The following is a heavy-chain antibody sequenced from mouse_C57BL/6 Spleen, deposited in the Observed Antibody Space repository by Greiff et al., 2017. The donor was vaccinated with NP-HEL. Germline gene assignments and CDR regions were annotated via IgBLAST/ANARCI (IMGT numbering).Heavy chain of an antibody. D-gene: IGHD2-2*01. V-gene: IGHV1-64*01. J-gene: IGHJ4*01. CDR1: GYTFTSYW. Sequence: VQLQQPGAELVKPGASVKLSCKASGYTFTSYWMHWVKQRPGQGLEWIGMIHPNSGSTNYNEKFKSKATLTVDKSSSTAYMQLSSLTSEDSAVYYCARRGVTTMAMDYWGQGTSVTVSS. CDR2: IHPNSGST. CDR3: ARRGVTTMAMDY.